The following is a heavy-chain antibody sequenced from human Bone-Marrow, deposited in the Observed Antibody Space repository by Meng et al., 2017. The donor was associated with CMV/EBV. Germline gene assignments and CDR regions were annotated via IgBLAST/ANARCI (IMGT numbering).Heavy chain of an antibody. V-gene: IGHV4-38-2*02. CDR1: GYSISSGYY. CDR2: IYHSGST. Sequence: ESLKISCTVSGYSISSGYYWGWIRQPPGKGLEWIGSIYHSGSTYYNPSLKSRVTISVDTSKNQFSLKLSSVTAADTAVYYCARDQGYYYYYGMDVWGQGTTVTVSS. J-gene: IGHJ6*02. CDR3: ARDQGYYYYYGMDV.